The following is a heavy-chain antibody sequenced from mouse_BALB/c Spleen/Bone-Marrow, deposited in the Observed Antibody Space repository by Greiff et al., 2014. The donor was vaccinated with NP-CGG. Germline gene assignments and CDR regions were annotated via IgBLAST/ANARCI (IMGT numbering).Heavy chain of an antibody. J-gene: IGHJ2*01. Sequence: VQLQQSGPGLVKPSQSLSLTCSVTGSSITSGYYWNWIRQFPGNKLEWMGYISYDGSNNYNPSLKNRISITRDASKNQFFLRLNSVSPEDTATYYCASEPYGGSLFDDWGQGTTLTVSS. V-gene: IGHV3-6*02. CDR1: GSSITSGYY. D-gene: IGHD1-1*02. CDR2: ISYDGSN. CDR3: ASEPYGGSLFDD.